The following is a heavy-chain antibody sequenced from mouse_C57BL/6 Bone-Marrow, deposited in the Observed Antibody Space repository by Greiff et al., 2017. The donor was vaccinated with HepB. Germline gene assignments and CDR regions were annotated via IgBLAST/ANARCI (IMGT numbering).Heavy chain of an antibody. CDR2: ISSGGSYT. V-gene: IGHV5-6*01. Sequence: EVQGVESGGDLVKPGGSLKLSCAASGFTFSSYGMSWVRQTPDKRLEWVATISSGGSYTYYPDSVKGRFTISRDNANNTLYLQMSSLKSEDTAMYYCAKPGYVAWFAYWGQGTRVTVSA. D-gene: IGHD3-1*01. J-gene: IGHJ3*01. CDR3: AKPGYVAWFAY. CDR1: GFTFSSYG.